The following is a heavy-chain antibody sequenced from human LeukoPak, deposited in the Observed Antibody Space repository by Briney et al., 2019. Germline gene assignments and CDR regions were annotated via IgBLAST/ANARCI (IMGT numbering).Heavy chain of an antibody. CDR1: GGSTSSINYY. Sequence: SDTLSLTCTVSGGSTSSINYYWGWIRRPPGKGLEWIGGIHYSGNTYYNPSLKSRVTISVDTSKNQFSLKLSSVTAADTAVYYCARLGAGPTYYDFWSGYSSFYFDYWGQGTLVTVSS. J-gene: IGHJ4*02. V-gene: IGHV4-39*01. CDR2: IHYSGNT. CDR3: ARLGAGPTYYDFWSGYSSFYFDY. D-gene: IGHD3-3*01.